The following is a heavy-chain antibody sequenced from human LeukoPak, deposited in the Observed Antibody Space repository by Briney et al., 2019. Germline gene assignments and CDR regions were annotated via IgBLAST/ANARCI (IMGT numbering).Heavy chain of an antibody. J-gene: IGHJ5*02. Sequence: ASVKVSCKASGYTFTSYDINWVRQATGQGLEWMGCMNPDSGNTAYAQKFQGRITITRNTSISTVYMELSSLRSEDTAVYYCAREGDPWGQGTLVTVSS. CDR2: MNPDSGNT. CDR3: AREGDP. CDR1: GYTFTSYD. V-gene: IGHV1-8*03.